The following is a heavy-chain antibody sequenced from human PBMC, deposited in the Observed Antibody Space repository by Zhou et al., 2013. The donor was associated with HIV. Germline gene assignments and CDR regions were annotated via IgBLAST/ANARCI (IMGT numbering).Heavy chain of an antibody. V-gene: IGHV1-2*02. Sequence: QVQLVQSGAEVKKPGASVKVSCKASGYTFTGYYMHWVRQAPGQGLEWMGWINPNSGGTNYAQKFQGRVTMTRDTSISTAYMELSRLRSDDTAVYYCARDKNYCSGGSCYFPFDYWGQGTLVTVSS. J-gene: IGHJ4*02. CDR2: INPNSGGT. CDR3: ARDKNYCSGGSCYFPFDY. D-gene: IGHD2-15*01. CDR1: GYTFTGYY.